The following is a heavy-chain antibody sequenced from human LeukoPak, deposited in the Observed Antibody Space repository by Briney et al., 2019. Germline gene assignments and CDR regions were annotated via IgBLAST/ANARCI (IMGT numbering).Heavy chain of an antibody. CDR2: INSDGSKT. D-gene: IGHD3-10*01. CDR1: GFLFNTYW. Sequence: GGSLRLSCAASGFLFNTYWMHWVRQAPGKGLVWVSRINSDGSKTSHADSVKGRFTISRDNAKNTLYLQMNGLRAEDTAVYYCAREGSLEYYFDYWGRGTLVTVSS. CDR3: AREGSLEYYFDY. V-gene: IGHV3-74*01. J-gene: IGHJ4*02.